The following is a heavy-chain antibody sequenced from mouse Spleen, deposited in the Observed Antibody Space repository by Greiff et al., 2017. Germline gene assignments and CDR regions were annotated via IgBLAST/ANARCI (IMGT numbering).Heavy chain of an antibody. Sequence: VQLKESGPELVKPGASVKISCKASGYSFTGYYMNWVKQSPEKSLEWIGEINPSTGGTTYNQKFKAKATLTVDKSSSTAYMQLKSLTSEDSAVYYCARSWRLRRGFAYWGQGTLVTVSA. CDR3: ARSWRLRRGFAY. CDR1: GYSFTGYY. V-gene: IGHV1-42*01. D-gene: IGHD2-4*01. CDR2: INPSTGGT. J-gene: IGHJ3*01.